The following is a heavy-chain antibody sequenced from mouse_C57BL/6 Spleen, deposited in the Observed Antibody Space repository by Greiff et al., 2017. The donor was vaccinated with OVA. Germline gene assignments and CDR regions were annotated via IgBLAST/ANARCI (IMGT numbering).Heavy chain of an antibody. CDR2: INPGSGGT. J-gene: IGHJ2*01. Sequence: QVQLQQSGAELVRPGTSVKVSCKASGYAFTNYLIEWVKQRPGQGLEWIGVINPGSGGTNYNEKFKGKATLTADKSSSTAYMQLSSLTSEDSAVYFCARRGQDSSGYVSYWGQGTTLTVSS. V-gene: IGHV1-54*01. D-gene: IGHD3-2*02. CDR1: GYAFTNYL. CDR3: ARRGQDSSGYVSY.